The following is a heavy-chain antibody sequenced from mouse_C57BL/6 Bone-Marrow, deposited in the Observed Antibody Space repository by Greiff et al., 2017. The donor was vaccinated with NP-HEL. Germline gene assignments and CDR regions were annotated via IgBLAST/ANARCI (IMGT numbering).Heavy chain of an antibody. CDR3: ARWPYGYDRGAWFAY. D-gene: IGHD2-2*01. CDR1: GYTFTSYG. J-gene: IGHJ3*01. V-gene: IGHV1-81*01. Sequence: QVQLKQSGAELARPGASVKLSCKASGYTFTSYGISWVKQRTGQGLEWIGEIYPRSGNTYYNEKFKGKATLTADKSSSTAYMELRSLTSEDSAVYFCARWPYGYDRGAWFAYWGQGTLVTVSA. CDR2: IYPRSGNT.